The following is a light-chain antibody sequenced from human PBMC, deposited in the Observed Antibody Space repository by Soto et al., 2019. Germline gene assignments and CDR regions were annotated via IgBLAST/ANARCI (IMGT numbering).Light chain of an antibody. CDR3: SSYTSSGTVV. Sequence: QSALTQPPSVSGSPGQSVTISCTGTNSDVGAYNRVSWYQQPPGTAPKLMIYEVSYRPSGVPDRFSGSKSDNTASLTISGLEAEDEADYYCSSYTSSGTVVFGGGTKLTVL. CDR1: NSDVGAYNR. V-gene: IGLV2-18*02. J-gene: IGLJ2*01. CDR2: EVS.